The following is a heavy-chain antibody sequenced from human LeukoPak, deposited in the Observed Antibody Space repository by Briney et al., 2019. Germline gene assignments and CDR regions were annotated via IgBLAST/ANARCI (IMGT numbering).Heavy chain of an antibody. Sequence: TSETLSLTCTVSGASVSATNYYWSWLRQHPGKGPEWIAYIYYDAGAYYNPSLESRVTISLDSSANQFSLGLSSVTAADTAVYYCARDANYDFWSGSQIYGMDVWGQGTTVTVSS. CDR2: IYYDAGA. CDR3: ARDANYDFWSGSQIYGMDV. CDR1: GASVSATNYY. D-gene: IGHD3-3*01. J-gene: IGHJ6*02. V-gene: IGHV4-31*03.